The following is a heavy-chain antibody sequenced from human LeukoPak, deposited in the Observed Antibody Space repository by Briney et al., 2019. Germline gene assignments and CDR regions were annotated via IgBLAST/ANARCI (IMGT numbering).Heavy chain of an antibody. V-gene: IGHV3-23*01. CDR3: ATQRTYYGILTGYYYGEFDY. Sequence: GGSLRLSCAASGFTFSSYAMSWVRQAPGKGLEWVSAISGSGGSTYYADSVKGRFTISRDNSKNTLYLQMNSLRAEDTAVYYCATQRTYYGILTGYYYGEFDYWGQGTLVTVSS. D-gene: IGHD3-9*01. J-gene: IGHJ4*02. CDR1: GFTFSSYA. CDR2: ISGSGGST.